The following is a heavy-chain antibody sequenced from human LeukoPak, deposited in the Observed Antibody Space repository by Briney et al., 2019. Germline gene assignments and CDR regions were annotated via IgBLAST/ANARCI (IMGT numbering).Heavy chain of an antibody. CDR3: ARSGRGGAFDI. D-gene: IGHD1-26*01. Sequence: PGGSLRLSCAASGFTFSGYAMSWVRQAPGKGLEWVSAIHGHAGNTYYADSVKGRFTISGDNAKNTLYLQMNRLRAEDTAVYYCARSGRGGAFDIWGQGTMVTVSS. CDR1: GFTFSGYA. V-gene: IGHV3-23*01. J-gene: IGHJ3*02. CDR2: IHGHAGNT.